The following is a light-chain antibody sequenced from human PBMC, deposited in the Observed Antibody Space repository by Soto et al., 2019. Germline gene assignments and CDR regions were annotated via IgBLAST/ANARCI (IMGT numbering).Light chain of an antibody. Sequence: EIVVTQSPGSLSLSPGDRATLSCRASQSVSSTFFAWYQQRPGPAHRLLMYGASSWATGIPERFSGSGSGTDFTLTISRLEPEDVGTYYCQQFESPVTFGHGTKVEIK. CDR2: GAS. CDR1: QSVSSTF. CDR3: QQFESPVT. J-gene: IGKJ1*01. V-gene: IGKV3-20*01.